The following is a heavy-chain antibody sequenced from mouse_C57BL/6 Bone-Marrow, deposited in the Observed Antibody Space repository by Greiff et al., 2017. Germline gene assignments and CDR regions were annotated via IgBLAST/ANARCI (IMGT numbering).Heavy chain of an antibody. J-gene: IGHJ2*01. D-gene: IGHD2-1*01. CDR2: LYPGSGST. CDR1: GYTFTSYW. Sequence: QVQLQQPGAELVKPGASVKMSCKASGYTFTSYWITWVKQRPGQGLEWIGDLYPGSGSTNYNEKFKSKATLTVDTSSSTADMQLSSQTSEDSAVYYCARGNGNYYCDYWGQGTTLTVSS. V-gene: IGHV1-55*01. CDR3: ARGNGNYYCDY.